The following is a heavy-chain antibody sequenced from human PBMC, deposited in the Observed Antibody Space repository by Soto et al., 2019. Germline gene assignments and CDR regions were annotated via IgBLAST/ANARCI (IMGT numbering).Heavy chain of an antibody. CDR1: GFTFSSYA. J-gene: IGHJ4*02. CDR2: ISGSGGST. Sequence: GGSLRLSCAASGFTFSSYAMSWVRQAPGKGLEWVSAISGSGGSTYYADSVKGRFTISRDNSKNTLYLQMNSLRAEDTAVYYCAKLLYSSSSWYYFDYWGQGTLVTFPS. D-gene: IGHD6-13*01. V-gene: IGHV3-23*01. CDR3: AKLLYSSSSWYYFDY.